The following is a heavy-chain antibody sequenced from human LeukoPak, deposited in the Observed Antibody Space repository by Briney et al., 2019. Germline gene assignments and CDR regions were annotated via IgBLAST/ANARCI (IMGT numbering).Heavy chain of an antibody. Sequence: GGSLRLSCAASGFTFSSYAMSWVRQAPGEGLEWVSAISGSGGSTYYADSVKGRFTISRDNSKNTLYLQMNSLRAEDTAVYYCAKVAYYDFWSGYSHYGMDVWGQGTTVTVSS. CDR2: ISGSGGST. V-gene: IGHV3-23*01. D-gene: IGHD3-3*01. CDR3: AKVAYYDFWSGYSHYGMDV. J-gene: IGHJ6*02. CDR1: GFTFSSYA.